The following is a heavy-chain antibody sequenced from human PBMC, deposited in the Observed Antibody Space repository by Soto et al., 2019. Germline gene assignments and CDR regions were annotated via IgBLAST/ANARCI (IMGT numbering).Heavy chain of an antibody. CDR2: IYSGGST. CDR1: GLPVSTNY. V-gene: IGHV3-53*01. J-gene: IGHJ6*02. Sequence: GGSRRRSSPSYGLPVSTNYMSWVRQAPGKGLEWVLVIYSGGSTSYADSVKGRFTISRDNSKNTLYLQMDSLRADDTAVYYCARDYTYYSYYGMDVWRQGTTVNVS. CDR3: ARDYTYYSYYGMDV.